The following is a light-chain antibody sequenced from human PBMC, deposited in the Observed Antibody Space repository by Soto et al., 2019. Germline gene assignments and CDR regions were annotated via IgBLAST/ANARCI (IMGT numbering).Light chain of an antibody. CDR1: QSVSSTY. CDR3: PQNGRSSCT. V-gene: IGKV3-20*01. J-gene: IGKJ1*01. Sequence: IVLTQSPVTLSLSPGEIATLSCRASQSVSSTYLAWYQQKPGQDPRLLIYGASSMAADSPVRFSGSGSGTDFPLTISRLEPEDFSVYYCPQNGRSSCTFGQGTQVEIK. CDR2: GAS.